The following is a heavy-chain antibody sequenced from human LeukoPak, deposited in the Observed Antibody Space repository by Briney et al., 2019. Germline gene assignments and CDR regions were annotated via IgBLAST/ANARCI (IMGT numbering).Heavy chain of an antibody. CDR1: GFTFSHYN. J-gene: IGHJ3*02. CDR3: ASDNRVYGSGSYAFDI. D-gene: IGHD3-10*01. V-gene: IGHV3-21*01. CDR2: ITTSSSRI. Sequence: GGSLRLSCAASGFTFSHYNMNWVRQAPGKGLEWVSSITTSSSRIYYADSVKGRFTISSDNARNSLYLQMNSLRAEDTAVYYCASDNRVYGSGSYAFDIWGQGTMVTVSS.